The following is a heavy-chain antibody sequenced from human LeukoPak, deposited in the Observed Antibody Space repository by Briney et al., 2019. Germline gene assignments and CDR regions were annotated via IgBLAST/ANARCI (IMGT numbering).Heavy chain of an antibody. CDR1: GFTFSSYA. CDR3: ARDSRDGTFDY. CDR2: ISYDGSNK. V-gene: IGHV3-30-3*01. Sequence: GGSLRLSCAASGFTFSSYAMHWVRQAPGKGLEWVAVISYDGSNKYYADSVKGRFTISRDNSKNTLYLQMNSLRAEDTAVYYCARDSRDGTFDYWGQGTLVTVSS. D-gene: IGHD6-13*01. J-gene: IGHJ4*02.